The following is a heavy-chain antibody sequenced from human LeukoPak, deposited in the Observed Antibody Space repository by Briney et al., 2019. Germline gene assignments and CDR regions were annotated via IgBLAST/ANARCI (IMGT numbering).Heavy chain of an antibody. CDR1: GYTFTSYD. D-gene: IGHD6-13*01. CDR2: MNPNSGNT. Sequence: ASVKVSCKASGYTFTSYDINWVRQATGQGLEWMGWMNPNSGNTGYAQKFQGRVTMTRNTSISTAYMELSSLRSEDTAVYYCARVRAADIYYYYYGMDVWGQGTTVTVSS. J-gene: IGHJ6*02. CDR3: ARVRAADIYYYYYGMDV. V-gene: IGHV1-8*02.